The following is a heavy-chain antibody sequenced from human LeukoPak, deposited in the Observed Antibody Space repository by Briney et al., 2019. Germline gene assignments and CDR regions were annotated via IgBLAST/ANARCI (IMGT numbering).Heavy chain of an antibody. CDR2: VTTSGYNT. CDR3: AKGLTTPDS. CDR1: GFTLTNYG. V-gene: IGHV3-23*01. J-gene: IGHJ4*02. D-gene: IGHD4-17*01. Sequence: GGSLRLSCAASGFTLTNYGMTWVRQAPGKGLEWVSGVTTSGYNTYYADSVKGRFTISRDNTKSTLFLQMNSLRAEDTALYYCAKGLTTPDSWGQGTLVTVSS.